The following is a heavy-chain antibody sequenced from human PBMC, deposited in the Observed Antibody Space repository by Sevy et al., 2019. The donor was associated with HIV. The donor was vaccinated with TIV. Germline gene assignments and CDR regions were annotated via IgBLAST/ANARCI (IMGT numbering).Heavy chain of an antibody. D-gene: IGHD3-10*01. CDR3: ARRRYFYASGWKDVLDI. CDR1: GGSFSGHY. V-gene: IGHV4-34*01. CDR2: INHGEIT. J-gene: IGHJ3*02. Sequence: SETLSLTCGVYGGSFSGHYWSWLRQTPEKGLEWIGEINHGEITDYNPSLESRVTMSVDTSKNQFSLKLKSVTAADTAVYYCARRRYFYASGWKDVLDIWGQGTLVTVSS.